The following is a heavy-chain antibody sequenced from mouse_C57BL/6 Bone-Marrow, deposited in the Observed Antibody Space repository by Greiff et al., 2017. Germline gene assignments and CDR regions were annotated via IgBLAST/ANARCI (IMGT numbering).Heavy chain of an antibody. CDR1: DSEVFPIAY. CDR2: ILPSIGRT. V-gene: IGHV15-2*01. Sequence: VQLVESGSELRSPGSSVKLSCKDFDSEVFPIAYMSWVRQKPGHGFEWIGGILPSIGRTIYGEKFEDKATLDADTLSNTAYLELNSLTSEDSAIYYCARGVLRYYWYFDVWGTGTTVTVSS. D-gene: IGHD1-1*01. J-gene: IGHJ1*03. CDR3: ARGVLRYYWYFDV.